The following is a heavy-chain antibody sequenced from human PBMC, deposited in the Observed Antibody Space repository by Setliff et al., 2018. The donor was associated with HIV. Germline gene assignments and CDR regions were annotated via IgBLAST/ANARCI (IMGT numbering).Heavy chain of an antibody. Sequence: SETLSLTCAVYVGSFSCHYWIWIRQTPGKGLEWIGETNPSGSTKYNPSLTSRVTMSVDKSKNHFSLNLSSVTAADTAVYYCTRSAYYYYYIDVWGKETTVTSP. CDR2: TNPSGST. V-gene: IGHV4-34*01. CDR1: VGSFSCHY. CDR3: TRSAYYYYYIDV. J-gene: IGHJ6*03.